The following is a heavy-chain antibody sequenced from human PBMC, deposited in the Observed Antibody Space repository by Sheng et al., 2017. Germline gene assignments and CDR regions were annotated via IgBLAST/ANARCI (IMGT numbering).Heavy chain of an antibody. CDR2: IIPIFGST. CDR1: GGSFSNHA. V-gene: IGHV1-69*13. J-gene: IGHJ5*02. Sequence: QVRLVQSGSEMKKPGTSVTVSCTTSGGSFSNHALSWLRQAPGQGPEWMGGIIPIFGSTNYAQKFQGRVTISADETTSTAYMELRSLRSEDTAIYYCARDISNGMFDPWGQGTLVIVSS. CDR3: ARDISNGMFDP. D-gene: IGHD2-8*01.